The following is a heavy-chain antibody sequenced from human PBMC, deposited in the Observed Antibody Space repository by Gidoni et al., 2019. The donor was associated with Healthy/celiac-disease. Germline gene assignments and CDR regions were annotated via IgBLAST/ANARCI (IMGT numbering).Heavy chain of an antibody. J-gene: IGHJ3*02. CDR1: GFTFSSYA. CDR3: AKDQRRGRITIFGVVTPDAFDI. V-gene: IGHV3-23*01. Sequence: EVQLLESGGGLVQPGGSLRLSCAASGFTFSSYAISWVRQAPGKGLEWVSAISGSGGSTYYADSVKGRFTISRDNSKNTLYLQMNSLRAEDTAVYYCAKDQRRGRITIFGVVTPDAFDIWGQGTMVTVSS. D-gene: IGHD3-3*01. CDR2: ISGSGGST.